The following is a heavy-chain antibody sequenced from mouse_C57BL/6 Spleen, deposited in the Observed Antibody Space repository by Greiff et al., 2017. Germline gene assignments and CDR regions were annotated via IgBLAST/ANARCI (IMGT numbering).Heavy chain of an antibody. CDR2: INPNNGGT. V-gene: IGHV1-26*01. J-gene: IGHJ2*01. Sequence: EVQLQQSGPELVKPGASVKISCKASGYTFTDYYMNWVKQSHGKSLEWIGDINPNNGGTSYNQKFKGKATLTVDKSSSTAYMELRSLTSEDSAVYYCARGETTVVPYYFDYWGQGTTLTVSS. CDR1: GYTFTDYY. CDR3: ARGETTVVPYYFDY. D-gene: IGHD1-1*01.